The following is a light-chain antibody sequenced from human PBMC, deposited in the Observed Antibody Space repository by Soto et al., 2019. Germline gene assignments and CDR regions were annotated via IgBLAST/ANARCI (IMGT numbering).Light chain of an antibody. CDR1: ELGDKF. J-gene: IGLJ2*01. CDR2: EDT. V-gene: IGLV3-1*01. Sequence: SYELTQPPSLSVSPGQTASIACSGDELGDKFVCWYQQKPGQSPVLVIYEDTKRPSGIPERFSGSNSGNTATLTISGTQALDEADYYCQAWDRTIVVFGGGTKVTVL. CDR3: QAWDRTIVV.